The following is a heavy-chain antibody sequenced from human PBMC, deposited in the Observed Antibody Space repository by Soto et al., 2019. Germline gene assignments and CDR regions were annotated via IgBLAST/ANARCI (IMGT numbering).Heavy chain of an antibody. CDR2: INPNSGGT. D-gene: IGHD6-6*01. V-gene: IGHV1-2*04. Sequence: QVQLVQSGAEVKKPGASVKVSCKASGYTFTGYYRHWVRQAPGQGLEWMGCINPNSGGTNYAQKFQGWVTMTRDTSITTAYMELSRLRSDDTAVYYCARGPYTSSSLYYYYYYMDVWGKGTTVTVSS. CDR1: GYTFTGYY. J-gene: IGHJ6*03. CDR3: ARGPYTSSSLYYYYYYMDV.